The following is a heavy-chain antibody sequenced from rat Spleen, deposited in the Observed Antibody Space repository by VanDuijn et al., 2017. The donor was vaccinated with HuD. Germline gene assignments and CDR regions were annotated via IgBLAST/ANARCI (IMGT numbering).Heavy chain of an antibody. CDR3: APYTTDYNVMDA. J-gene: IGHJ4*01. D-gene: IGHD1-6*01. CDR2: IKAKSNNYAT. Sequence: EVQVLESGGGLVQPGNSLKLSCATSGFTFSTAWMYWYRQFPEKRLEWVARIKAKSNNYATDYTESVKGRFTISRDDSKSSIYLQMNNLKEEDTAIYYCAPYTTDYNVMDAWGQGASVTVSS. CDR1: GFTFSTAW. V-gene: IGHV6-6*01.